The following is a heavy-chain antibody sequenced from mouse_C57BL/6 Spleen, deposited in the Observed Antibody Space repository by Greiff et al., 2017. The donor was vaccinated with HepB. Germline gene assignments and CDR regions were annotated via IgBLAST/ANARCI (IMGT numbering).Heavy chain of an antibody. V-gene: IGHV5-6*02. D-gene: IGHD4-1*01. CDR1: GFTFSSYG. CDR2: ISSGGSYT. J-gene: IGHJ2*01. Sequence: DVMLVESGGDLVKPGGSLKLSCAASGFTFSSYGMSWVRQTPDKRLEWVATISSGGSYTYYPDSVKGRFTISRDNAKNTLYLQMSSLKSEDTAMYYCARRTGTYDFDYWGQGTTLTVSS. CDR3: ARRTGTYDFDY.